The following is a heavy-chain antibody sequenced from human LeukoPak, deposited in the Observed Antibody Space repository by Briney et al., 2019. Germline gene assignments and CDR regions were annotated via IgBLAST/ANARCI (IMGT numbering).Heavy chain of an antibody. CDR1: GSSFNNYW. CDR2: IYPGESDT. V-gene: IGHV5-51*01. J-gene: IGHJ4*02. D-gene: IGHD2-15*01. CDR3: ARLPLKCSGGTCFLLDY. Sequence: GESLKISCKGSGSSFNNYWIAWVRQMPGKGLEYMGIIYPGESDTRYSPSFQGLVTISVDKSISTAYLQWSSLRASDTAMYYCARLPLKCSGGTCFLLDYWGQGTLVTVSS.